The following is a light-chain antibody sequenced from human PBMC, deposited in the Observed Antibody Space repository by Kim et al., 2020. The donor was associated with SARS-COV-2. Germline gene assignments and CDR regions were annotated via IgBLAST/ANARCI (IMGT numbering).Light chain of an antibody. V-gene: IGKV3-11*01. CDR3: QQRGNWPT. Sequence: EIVLTQSPATLYLSPGERATLSCRASQSVRTYLAWYQQKPGQAPRLLIYDASNRATGIPARFSGSGSGTDFTLTISSLEPEDFAVYYCQQRGNWPTFGQGTRLEIK. CDR1: QSVRTY. CDR2: DAS. J-gene: IGKJ5*01.